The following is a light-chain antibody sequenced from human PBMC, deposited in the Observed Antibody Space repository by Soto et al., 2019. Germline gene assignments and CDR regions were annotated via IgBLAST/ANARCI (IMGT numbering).Light chain of an antibody. CDR2: GAS. J-gene: IGKJ1*01. V-gene: IGKV3-20*01. CDR1: QSVSSSY. CDR3: QQYHNSPPT. Sequence: MVVTHAAGTLSLTPGERATLSCRASQSVSSSYLAWYQRKPGQAPRLLTYGASSRATGIPDRFSGGGSGTDFTLTISRLEPEDFAVYYCQQYHNSPPTFGQGTKVDI.